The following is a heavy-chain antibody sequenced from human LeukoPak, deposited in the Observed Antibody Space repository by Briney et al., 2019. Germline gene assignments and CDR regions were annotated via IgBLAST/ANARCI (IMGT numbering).Heavy chain of an antibody. D-gene: IGHD3-16*02. Sequence: GGSLRLSCAASGFTVSSNYMSWVRQAPGKGLEWVSVIYSGGTTYYADSVKGRFTISRDNSKNTLHLQMNSLRAEDTAVYYCARDEFGDYVWGSYRYTGVVDYWGQGTLVTVSS. CDR1: GFTVSSNY. V-gene: IGHV3-53*01. CDR2: IYSGGTT. J-gene: IGHJ4*02. CDR3: ARDEFGDYVWGSYRYTGVVDY.